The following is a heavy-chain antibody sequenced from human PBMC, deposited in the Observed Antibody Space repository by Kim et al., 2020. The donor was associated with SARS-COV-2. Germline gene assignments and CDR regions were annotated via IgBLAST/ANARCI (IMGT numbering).Heavy chain of an antibody. CDR2: IGTAGDP. Sequence: GGSLRLSCAASGFTFSSYDMHWVRQATGKGLEWVSAIGTAGDPYYPGSVKGRFTISRENAKNSLYLQMNSLRAGDTAVYYCARSGGYCSSTSCPRYWYFDLWGRGTLVTVSS. CDR3: ARSGGYCSSTSCPRYWYFDL. J-gene: IGHJ2*01. D-gene: IGHD2-2*01. CDR1: GFTFSSYD. V-gene: IGHV3-13*05.